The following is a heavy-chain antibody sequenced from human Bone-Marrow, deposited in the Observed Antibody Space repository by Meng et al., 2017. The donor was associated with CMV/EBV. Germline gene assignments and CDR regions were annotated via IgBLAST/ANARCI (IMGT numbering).Heavy chain of an antibody. V-gene: IGHV3-30*04. Sequence: FRSYALHWVRQAPGKGLAWVAVISYDGSNKYYADSVKGRFTISRDNSKNTLYLQMNSLRAADTAVYYCARDSTTYYDFWSGTYNWFDPWGQGTLVTVSS. CDR1: FRSYA. CDR2: ISYDGSNK. CDR3: ARDSTTYYDFWSGTYNWFDP. J-gene: IGHJ5*02. D-gene: IGHD3-3*01.